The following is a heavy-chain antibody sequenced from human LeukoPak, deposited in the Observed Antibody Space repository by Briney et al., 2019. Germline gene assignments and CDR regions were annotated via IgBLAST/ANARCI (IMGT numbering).Heavy chain of an antibody. CDR3: ARVVGANTGGVAFDI. J-gene: IGHJ3*02. Sequence: TSETLSLTCTVSGGSISSGDYYWSWIRQPPGKGLEWIGYTYYSGSTYYNPSLKSRVTISVDTSKNQFSLKLSSVTAADMAVYYCARVVGANTGGVAFDIWGQGTMVTVSS. V-gene: IGHV4-30-4*01. D-gene: IGHD1-26*01. CDR1: GGSISSGDYY. CDR2: TYYSGST.